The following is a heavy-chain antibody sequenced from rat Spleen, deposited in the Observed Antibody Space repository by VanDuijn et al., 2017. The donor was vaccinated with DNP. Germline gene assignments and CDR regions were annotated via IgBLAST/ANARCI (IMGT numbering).Heavy chain of an antibody. CDR3: ARPYGYNNGGFAY. V-gene: IGHV5-25*01. Sequence: EVKLVESGGGLVQPGRSLKLSCAASGFNFNDYWIGWVRRAPTTGLEWVASISTSGGYTYYRDSVKGRFTISRDNAKSTLYLQMNSLRSEDMATYYCARPYGYNNGGFAYWGQGTLVTVSS. CDR1: GFNFNDYW. J-gene: IGHJ3*01. CDR2: ISTSGGYT. D-gene: IGHD1-4*01.